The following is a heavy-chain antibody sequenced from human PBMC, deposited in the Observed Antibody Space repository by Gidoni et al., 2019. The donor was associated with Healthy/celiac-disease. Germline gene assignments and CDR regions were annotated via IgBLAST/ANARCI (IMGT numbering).Heavy chain of an antibody. CDR1: GYTFTSYY. D-gene: IGHD5-18*01. CDR3: ARESQDTAMVYFLGYYGMDV. J-gene: IGHJ6*02. Sequence: QVQLVQSGAEVKKPGASVKVSCKASGYTFTSYYLHWVRQAPGQGLEWMGIINPSGGGTSYAQKCQGRVTITRDTSTSTVYMELSSLRSEDTAVYYCARESQDTAMVYFLGYYGMDVWGQGTTVTVSS. V-gene: IGHV1-46*01. CDR2: INPSGGGT.